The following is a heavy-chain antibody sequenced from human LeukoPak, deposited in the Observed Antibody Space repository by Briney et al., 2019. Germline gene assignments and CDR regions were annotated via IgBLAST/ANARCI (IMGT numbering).Heavy chain of an antibody. V-gene: IGHV3-23*01. CDR3: AKDRFVGYSNYYRWFDP. D-gene: IGHD4-11*01. CDR1: GFTFSSYA. CDR2: ISGSGGST. J-gene: IGHJ5*02. Sequence: GGSLRLSCAASGFTFSSYAMSWARQAPGKGLEWVSAISGSGGSTYYADSVKGWFTISRDNSKNTLYLQMNSLRAEDTAVYYCAKDRFVGYSNYYRWFDPWGQGTLVTVSS.